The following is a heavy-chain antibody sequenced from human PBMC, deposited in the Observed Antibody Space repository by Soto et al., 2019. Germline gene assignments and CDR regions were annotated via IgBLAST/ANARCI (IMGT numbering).Heavy chain of an antibody. CDR1: GFSFSSYA. CDR3: ARGKRLGYYYYGMDV. V-gene: IGHV3-30-3*01. J-gene: IGHJ6*02. CDR2: ISYDGSNK. Sequence: QVQLVESGGGVVQPGRSLRLSCAASGFSFSSYAMHWVRQAPGKGLEWVAVISYDGSNKYYADSVKGRFTISRDNSKNTLYLQVNSLRAEDTAVYYCARGKRLGYYYYGMDVWGQGTTVTVSS.